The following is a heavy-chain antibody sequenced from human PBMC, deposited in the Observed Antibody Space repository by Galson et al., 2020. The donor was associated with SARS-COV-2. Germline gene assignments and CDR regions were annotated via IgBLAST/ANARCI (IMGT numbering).Heavy chain of an antibody. J-gene: IGHJ4*02. CDR2: INPSGGST. CDR1: GYTFTSYY. D-gene: IGHD6-19*01. V-gene: IGHV1-46*01. CDR3: AREPRAVAGIDY. Sequence: ASVQVSCKASGYTFTSYYMHWVRHAPGQGLAWMGIINPSGGSTSYAQKFQGRVTMTRDTSTSTVYMELSSLRSEDTAVYYCAREPRAVAGIDYWGQGTLVTVSS.